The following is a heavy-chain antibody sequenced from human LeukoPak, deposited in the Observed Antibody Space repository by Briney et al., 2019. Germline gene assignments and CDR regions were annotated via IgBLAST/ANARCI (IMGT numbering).Heavy chain of an antibody. V-gene: IGHV4-39*01. CDR3: ARGRYDSSGYYYFGRSGDYYYYYMDV. Sequence: PSETLSLTCTVSGGSISSSSYYWGWIRQPPGKGLEWIGSIYYSGSTYYNPSLKSRVTISVDTSKNQFSLKLSSVTAADTAVYYCARGRYDSSGYYYFGRSGDYYYYYMDVWGKGTTVTVSS. CDR1: GGSISSSSYY. CDR2: IYYSGST. D-gene: IGHD3-22*01. J-gene: IGHJ6*03.